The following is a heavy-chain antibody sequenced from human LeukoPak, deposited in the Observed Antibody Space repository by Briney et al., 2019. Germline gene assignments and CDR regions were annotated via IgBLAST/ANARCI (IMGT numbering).Heavy chain of an antibody. J-gene: IGHJ3*02. CDR1: GGSFSGYY. Sequence: SETLSLTCAVYGGSFSGYYWSWIRQPPGKGLEWIGEINHSGSTNYNPSLKSRVTIPVDTSKNQFSLKLSSVTAADTAVYYCARCVAVAGYAFDIWGQGTMVTVSS. V-gene: IGHV4-34*01. CDR2: INHSGST. CDR3: ARCVAVAGYAFDI. D-gene: IGHD6-19*01.